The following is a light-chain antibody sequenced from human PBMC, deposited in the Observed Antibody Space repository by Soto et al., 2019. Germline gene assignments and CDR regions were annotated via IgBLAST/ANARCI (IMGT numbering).Light chain of an antibody. Sequence: EIVLTQSPGTLSLSPGERATLSCRASQSVSSSYLAWYQQKPGQAPRLLIYGASSRAIGIPDRFSGSGSGTDFILTISRLEPDDFAVYYCHQYGSSYTFGQGTKLEIK. CDR1: QSVSSSY. J-gene: IGKJ2*01. CDR2: GAS. CDR3: HQYGSSYT. V-gene: IGKV3-20*01.